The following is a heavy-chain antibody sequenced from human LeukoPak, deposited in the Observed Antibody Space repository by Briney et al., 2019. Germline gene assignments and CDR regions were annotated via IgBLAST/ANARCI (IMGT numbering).Heavy chain of an antibody. J-gene: IGHJ4*02. Sequence: GASVKVSCKASGGTFGSYAISWVRQAPGQGLEWMGGIIPIFGTANYAQKFQGRVTITTDESRSTAYMELSSLRSEDTAVYYCARGAMVRGVISLFDYWGQGTLVTVSS. D-gene: IGHD3-10*01. CDR3: ARGAMVRGVISLFDY. CDR1: GGTFGSYA. V-gene: IGHV1-69*05. CDR2: IIPIFGTA.